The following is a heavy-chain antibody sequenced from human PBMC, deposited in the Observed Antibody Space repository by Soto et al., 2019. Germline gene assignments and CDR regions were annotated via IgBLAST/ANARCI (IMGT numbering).Heavy chain of an antibody. CDR3: ANLGRCSGGSCYFHAFDI. J-gene: IGHJ3*02. Sequence: GGSLRLSCAASGFTFDDYAMHWVRQAPGKGLEWVSGISWNSGSIGYADSVKGRFTISRDNAKNSLYLQMNSLRAEDTALYYCANLGRCSGGSCYFHAFDIWGQGTMVTVSS. CDR2: ISWNSGSI. CDR1: GFTFDDYA. D-gene: IGHD2-15*01. V-gene: IGHV3-9*01.